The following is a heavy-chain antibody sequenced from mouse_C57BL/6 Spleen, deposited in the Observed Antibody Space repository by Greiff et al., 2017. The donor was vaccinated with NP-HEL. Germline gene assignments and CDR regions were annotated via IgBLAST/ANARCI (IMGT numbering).Heavy chain of an antibody. CDR3: AKGSYSMDD. J-gene: IGHJ4*01. CDR1: GYTFTDYY. V-gene: IGHV1-76*01. Sequence: QVQLKESGAELVRPGASVKLSCKASGYTFTDYYINWVKQRPGQGLEWIARIYPGSGNTYYNEKFKGKATLTAEKSSSTAYMQLSSLTSEDSAVYFCAKGSYSMDDWGQGTSVTVSS. CDR2: IYPGSGNT. D-gene: IGHD1-1*02.